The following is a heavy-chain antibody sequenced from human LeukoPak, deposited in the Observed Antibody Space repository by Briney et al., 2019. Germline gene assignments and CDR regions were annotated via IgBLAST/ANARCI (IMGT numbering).Heavy chain of an antibody. Sequence: GGSLRLSCAASGFTFNNYAMNWVRQAPGKGLEWVSDISGSGGSTHYADSGKGRFTISRDNSKNTLNLQMNSLGAEDTAVYYCAKVGWLQDFDYWGQGTLVTVSS. D-gene: IGHD5-24*01. CDR3: AKVGWLQDFDY. CDR1: GFTFNNYA. V-gene: IGHV3-23*01. CDR2: ISGSGGST. J-gene: IGHJ4*02.